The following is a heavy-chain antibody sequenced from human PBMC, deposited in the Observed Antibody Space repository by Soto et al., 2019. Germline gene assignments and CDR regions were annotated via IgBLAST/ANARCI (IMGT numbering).Heavy chain of an antibody. D-gene: IGHD3-22*01. V-gene: IGHV3-30-3*01. CDR3: ARDRSHYDSSPARASIGAFDI. Sequence: GGSLRLSCAASGFTFSSYAMHWVRQAPGKGLEWVAVISYDGSNKYYADSVKGRFTISRDNSKNTLYLQMNSLRAEDTAVYYCARDRSHYDSSPARASIGAFDIWGQGTMVTVSS. J-gene: IGHJ3*02. CDR1: GFTFSSYA. CDR2: ISYDGSNK.